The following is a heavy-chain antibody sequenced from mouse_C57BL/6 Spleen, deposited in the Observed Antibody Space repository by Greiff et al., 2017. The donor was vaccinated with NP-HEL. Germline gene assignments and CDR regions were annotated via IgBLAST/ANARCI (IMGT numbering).Heavy chain of an antibody. J-gene: IGHJ4*01. Sequence: VQLQQPGAELVRPGSSVKLSCKASGYTFTSYWMDWVKQRPGQGLEWIGNIYPSDSETHYNQKFKDKATLTVDKSSSTAYMQLSSLTSEDSAVYYCARKNYSNYGYAMDYWGQGISVTVSS. CDR2: IYPSDSET. D-gene: IGHD2-5*01. V-gene: IGHV1-61*01. CDR1: GYTFTSYW. CDR3: ARKNYSNYGYAMDY.